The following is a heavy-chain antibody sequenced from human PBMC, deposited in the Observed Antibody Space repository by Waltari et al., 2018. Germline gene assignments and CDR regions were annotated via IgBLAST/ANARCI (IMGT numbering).Heavy chain of an antibody. CDR2: IYYIGST. Sequence: QVQLVESGGGVVQPGGSLRLSCAASGFTFSRYGLHWVRPAPGKVLEWIGSIYYIGSTYYNPSLKIRVTISVDTSKNQFSLKLRSVTAADTAVYYCARYSGSYSDYWGQGTLVTVSS. CDR3: ARYSGSYSDY. D-gene: IGHD1-26*01. CDR1: GFTFSRYG. V-gene: IGHV4-38-2*01. J-gene: IGHJ4*02.